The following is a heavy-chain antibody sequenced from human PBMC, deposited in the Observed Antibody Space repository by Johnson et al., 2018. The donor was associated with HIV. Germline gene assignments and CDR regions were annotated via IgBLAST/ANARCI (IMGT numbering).Heavy chain of an antibody. CDR3: ARDQEYSYGYEGTVRAFDI. CDR2: IKQDGSEK. J-gene: IGHJ3*02. D-gene: IGHD5-18*01. V-gene: IGHV3-7*01. Sequence: VQLVESGGGVVQPGRSLRLSCAASGFTFDDYGMSWVRQAPGKGLDWVANIKQDGSEKYYVDSVKGRFTISRDNAKNSLYLQMNSLRAEDTAVYYCARDQEYSYGYEGTVRAFDIWGQGTMVTVSS. CDR1: GFTFDDYG.